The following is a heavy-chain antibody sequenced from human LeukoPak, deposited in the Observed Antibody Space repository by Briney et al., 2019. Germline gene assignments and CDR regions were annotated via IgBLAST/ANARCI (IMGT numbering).Heavy chain of an antibody. CDR1: GFTVSSNY. Sequence: GGSLRLSCAASGFTVSSNYMSWVRQAPGKGLEWVSVIYSGGSTYYADSVKGRFTISRDNSKNTLYLQMNSLRAEDTAVYYCARDVRFSYNYYYGMDVWGQGTTVTVSS. V-gene: IGHV3-53*01. J-gene: IGHJ6*02. D-gene: IGHD3-3*01. CDR2: IYSGGST. CDR3: ARDVRFSYNYYYGMDV.